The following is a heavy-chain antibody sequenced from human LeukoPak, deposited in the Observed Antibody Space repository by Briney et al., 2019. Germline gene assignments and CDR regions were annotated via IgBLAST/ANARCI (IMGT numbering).Heavy chain of an antibody. D-gene: IGHD5-12*01. CDR3: ARGEWLRHDWTPGGFQGLDY. CDR2: IIPIFGTA. Sequence: SVKVSCKASGGTFSSYAISWVRQAPGQGLEWMGGIIPIFGTANYAQKFQGRVTITTDKSTSTAYMELSSLRSEDTAVYYCARGEWLRHDWTPGGFQGLDYWGQGTLVTVSS. CDR1: GGTFSSYA. V-gene: IGHV1-69*05. J-gene: IGHJ4*02.